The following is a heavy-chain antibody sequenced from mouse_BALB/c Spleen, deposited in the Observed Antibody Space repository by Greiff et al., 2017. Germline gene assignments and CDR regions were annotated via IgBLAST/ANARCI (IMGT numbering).Heavy chain of an antibody. D-gene: IGHD3-3*01. CDR1: GYAFTNYL. CDR3: ARWEERDVGFDY. J-gene: IGHJ2*01. CDR2: INPGSGGT. Sequence: QVQLQQSGAELVRPGTSVKVSCKASGYAFTNYLIEWVKQRPGQGLEWIGVINPGSGGTNYNEKFKGKATLTADKSSSTAYMQLSSLTSDDSAVYFCARWEERDVGFDYWGQGTTLTVSS. V-gene: IGHV1-54*01.